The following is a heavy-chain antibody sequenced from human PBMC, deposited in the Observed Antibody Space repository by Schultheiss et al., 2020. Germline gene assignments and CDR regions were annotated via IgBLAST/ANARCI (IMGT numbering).Heavy chain of an antibody. V-gene: IGHV4-61*02. D-gene: IGHD3-10*01. CDR1: GGSISSNSHY. CDR2: IYTSGST. J-gene: IGHJ4*02. CDR3: ARGAGGSGSHYYFDY. Sequence: SETLSLTCTVSGGSISSNSHYWSWIRQPAGKGLEWIGRIYTSGSTNYNPSLKSRVTISVDTSKNQFSLKLSSVTAADTAVYYCARGAGGSGSHYYFDYWGQGTLITVSS.